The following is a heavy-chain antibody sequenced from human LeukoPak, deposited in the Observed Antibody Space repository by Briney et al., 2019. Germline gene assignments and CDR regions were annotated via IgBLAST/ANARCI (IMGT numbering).Heavy chain of an antibody. V-gene: IGHV3-66*02. CDR3: ARERVFGDPRWFDP. Sequence: GGSLRLSCAASGFTVSSNYMSWVRQAPGKGLEWVSVIYSGGSTYYADSVKGRFTISRDNSKNTLYLQMNSLRAEDTAVYYCARERVFGDPRWFDPWGQGTLVTVSS. CDR1: GFTVSSNY. J-gene: IGHJ5*02. D-gene: IGHD3-16*01. CDR2: IYSGGST.